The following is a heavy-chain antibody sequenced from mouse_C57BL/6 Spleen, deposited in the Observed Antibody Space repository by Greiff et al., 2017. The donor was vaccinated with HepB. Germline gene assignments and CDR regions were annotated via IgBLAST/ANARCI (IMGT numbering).Heavy chain of an antibody. CDR3: ARSAVKDWYFDV. CDR1: GYAFSSYW. V-gene: IGHV1-80*01. J-gene: IGHJ1*03. D-gene: IGHD2-13*01. CDR2: IYPGDGDT. Sequence: VQLQQSGAELVKPGASVKISCKASGYAFSSYWMNWVKQRPGKGLEWIGQIYPGDGDTNYNGKFKGKATLTADKSSSTAYMQLSSLTSEDSAVYFCARSAVKDWYFDVWGTGTTVTVSS.